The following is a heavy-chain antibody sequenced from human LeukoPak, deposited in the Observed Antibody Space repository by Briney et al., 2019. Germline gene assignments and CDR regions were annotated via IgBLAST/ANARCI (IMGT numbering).Heavy chain of an antibody. Sequence: SETLSLTCTVSGYSISSGYYWGWIRQPPGKGLEWIGSIYHSGSTNYNPSLKSRVTISVDTSKNQFSLKLSSVTAADTAVYYCARRRWGIAVAGRHGAFDIWGQGTMVTVSS. J-gene: IGHJ3*02. CDR3: ARRRWGIAVAGRHGAFDI. CDR2: IYHSGST. V-gene: IGHV4-38-2*02. CDR1: GYSISSGYY. D-gene: IGHD6-19*01.